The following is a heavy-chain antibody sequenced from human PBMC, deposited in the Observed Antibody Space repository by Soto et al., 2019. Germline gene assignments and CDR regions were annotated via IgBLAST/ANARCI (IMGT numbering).Heavy chain of an antibody. CDR3: VRDQKYFRVNGNWFES. CDR1: GYTSADFG. Sequence: ASVKVSCKASGYTSADFGISWVRQAPGQGLEWMGWVSGNNGASNPAPKVQGRITMTLDTSTGVSYMALRSLRSDDTAIYYCVRDQKYFRVNGNWFESWGQGTLVTVSS. V-gene: IGHV1-18*04. J-gene: IGHJ5*01. D-gene: IGHD2-2*01. CDR2: VSGNNGAS.